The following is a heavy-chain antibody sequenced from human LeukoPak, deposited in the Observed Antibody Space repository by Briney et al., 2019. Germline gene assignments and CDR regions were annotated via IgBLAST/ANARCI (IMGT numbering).Heavy chain of an antibody. J-gene: IGHJ4*02. CDR1: GYTFTSYD. CDR2: MNPNSGNT. D-gene: IGHD3-10*01. CDR3: ASPRLWFGESPFDY. Sequence: GASVKVSCKASGYTFTSYDINWVRQATGQGLEWMGWMNPNSGNTGYAQKFQGRVTITADKSTSTAYMELSSLRSEDTAVYYCASPRLWFGESPFDYWGQGTLVTVSS. V-gene: IGHV1-8*01.